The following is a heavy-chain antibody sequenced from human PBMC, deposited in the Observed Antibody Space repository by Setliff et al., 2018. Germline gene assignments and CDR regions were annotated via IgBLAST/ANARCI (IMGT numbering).Heavy chain of an antibody. CDR2: MWSDGTKK. CDR3: ARDIDTTSHYGMFDY. CDR1: GFIFRNYG. D-gene: IGHD3-9*01. V-gene: IGHV3-33*01. J-gene: IGHJ4*02. Sequence: PGGSLRLSCAASGFIFRNYGIHWVRQTPGKGLEWVAVMWSDGTKKYYADSVKGRFTVSRDISRNTVFLDMNSLRAEDTAVYHCARDIDTTSHYGMFDYRGQGALVTVSS.